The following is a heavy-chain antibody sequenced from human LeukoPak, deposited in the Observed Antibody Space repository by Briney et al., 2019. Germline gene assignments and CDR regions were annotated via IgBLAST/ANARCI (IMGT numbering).Heavy chain of an antibody. CDR1: GDSVSSNSAA. D-gene: IGHD3-10*01. Sequence: SQTLSLTCAIPGDSVSSNSAAWNWIRQSPSRGLEWLGRTYYRSRWGNDYAISVKSRITINPDTSRNQLSLQLNSVTPEDTAVYYCVRDSDDYYWALDFWGQGTPVTVSS. J-gene: IGHJ4*02. CDR3: VRDSDDYYWALDF. CDR2: TYYRSRWGN. V-gene: IGHV6-1*01.